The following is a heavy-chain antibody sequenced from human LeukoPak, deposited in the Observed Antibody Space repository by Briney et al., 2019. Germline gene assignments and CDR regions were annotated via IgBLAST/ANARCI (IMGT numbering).Heavy chain of an antibody. J-gene: IGHJ4*02. V-gene: IGHV4-39*01. CDR1: GGSISSSRYY. CDR2: MYYSGST. CDR3: ASLRDGYNSDH. Sequence: SETLSLTCTVSGGSISSSRYYWGWIRLPPGKGLEWIGSMYYSGSTYYNPSLKSRVTISVDTSKNQFSLKLSSVTAADTAVYYCASLRDGYNSDHWGQGTLVTVSS. D-gene: IGHD5-24*01.